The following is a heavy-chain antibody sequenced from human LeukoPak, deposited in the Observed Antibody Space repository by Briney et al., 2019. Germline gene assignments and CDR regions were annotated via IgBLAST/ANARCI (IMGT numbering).Heavy chain of an antibody. Sequence: GASVKVSCKASGYTFTGYYMHWVRQAPGQGLEWMGWINPNSGGTNYAQKFQGRVTMTRDTSISTAYMELSRLRSDDTAVYYCARDGRARYSYGLKNYWGQGTLVTVSS. J-gene: IGHJ4*02. CDR3: ARDGRARYSYGLKNY. CDR2: INPNSGGT. D-gene: IGHD5-18*01. V-gene: IGHV1-2*02. CDR1: GYTFTGYY.